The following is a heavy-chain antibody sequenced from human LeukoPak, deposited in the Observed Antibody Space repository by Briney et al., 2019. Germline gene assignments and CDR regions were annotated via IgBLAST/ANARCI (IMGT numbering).Heavy chain of an antibody. Sequence: ASVKVSCKASGYTFTSYGISWVRQAPGQGLEWMGWISAYNGNTNYAQKLQGRVTMTTDTSTSTAYMEMRSLRSDDTAVYYCARTRYSESLTYLDYWGQGTLVTVSS. CDR3: ARTRYSESLTYLDY. CDR2: ISAYNGNT. V-gene: IGHV1-18*01. D-gene: IGHD1-26*01. J-gene: IGHJ4*02. CDR1: GYTFTSYG.